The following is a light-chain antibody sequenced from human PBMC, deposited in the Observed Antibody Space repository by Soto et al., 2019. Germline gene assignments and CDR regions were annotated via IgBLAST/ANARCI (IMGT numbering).Light chain of an antibody. V-gene: IGKV1-39*01. CDR2: AAS. CDR3: QQSYSRPPT. J-gene: IGKJ2*01. Sequence: DIQMTQSPSSLSSSVGDRVTITCRASEIISSYLNWYQQKPGKAPKLLIYAASSLQSGVPSRFSGSGSGTDFTLTISSLQPEDFATYYCQQSYSRPPTFGQGTKLEIK. CDR1: EIISSY.